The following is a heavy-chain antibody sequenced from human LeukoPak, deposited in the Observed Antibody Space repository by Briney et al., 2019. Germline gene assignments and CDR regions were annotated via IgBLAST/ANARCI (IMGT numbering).Heavy chain of an antibody. V-gene: IGHV3-30*04. CDR3: ARDLRSRWLGEYYFDY. CDR2: ISDDGINK. D-gene: IGHD3-10*01. J-gene: IGHJ4*02. CDR1: GFTFSTYD. Sequence: GGSLRLSCAASGFTFSTYDMHWVRQAPGKGLEWVTVISDDGINKFYADSVRGRFTISRDNSKNTLYLQMSSLRAEDTAVYYCARDLRSRWLGEYYFDYWGQGTLVTVSS.